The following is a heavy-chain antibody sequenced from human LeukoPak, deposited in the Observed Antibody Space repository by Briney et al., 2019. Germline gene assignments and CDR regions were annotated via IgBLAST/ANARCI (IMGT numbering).Heavy chain of an antibody. CDR1: GFTFSSYG. Sequence: GGSLRLSCAASGFTFSSYGMHWVRQAPGKGLEWVAVIWYDGSNKYYADSVKGRFTISGDNSKNTLYLQMNSLRAEDTAVYYCARDSWTYYDFWSGYYPFYYYYGMDVWGQGTTVTVSS. J-gene: IGHJ6*02. D-gene: IGHD3-3*01. CDR2: IWYDGSNK. CDR3: ARDSWTYYDFWSGYYPFYYYYGMDV. V-gene: IGHV3-33*01.